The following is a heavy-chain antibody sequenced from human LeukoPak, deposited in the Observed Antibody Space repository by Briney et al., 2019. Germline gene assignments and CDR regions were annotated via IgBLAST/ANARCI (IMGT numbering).Heavy chain of an antibody. CDR2: TYYRSKWYN. D-gene: IGHD2-15*01. CDR3: ARAPVGIVVVVAATPGYGMDV. J-gene: IGHJ6*02. Sequence: SQTLSLTCAISGDSVSSNSAAWNWIRQSPSRGLEWLGRTYYRSKWYNDYAVSVKSRITINPDTSKNPFSLQLNSVTPEDTAVYYCARAPVGIVVVVAATPGYGMDVWGQGTTVTVSS. CDR1: GDSVSSNSAA. V-gene: IGHV6-1*01.